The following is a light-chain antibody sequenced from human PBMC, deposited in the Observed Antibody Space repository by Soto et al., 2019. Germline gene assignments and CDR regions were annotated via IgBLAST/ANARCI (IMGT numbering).Light chain of an antibody. V-gene: IGLV2-23*01. CDR1: RNDVGNYNL. CDR3: CSYTGGTTAYA. J-gene: IGLJ1*01. CDR2: EDS. Sequence: QSVLTQPASVSGSPGQSITVSCTGSRNDVGNYNLVSWYQQSPGKAPKLLIYEDSKRPSGVSNRFSGSKSGDTASLTISGLQTEDEADYYCCSYTGGTTAYAFGTGTKSPS.